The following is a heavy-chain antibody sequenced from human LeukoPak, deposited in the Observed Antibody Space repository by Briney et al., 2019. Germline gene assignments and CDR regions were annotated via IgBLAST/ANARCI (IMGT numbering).Heavy chain of an antibody. CDR1: GFTFSSYW. Sequence: GSLRLSCAASGFTFSSYWMSWVRQAPGKGLEWIGSIYYSGSTNYNPSLKSRVTISVDTSKNQFSLKLNSVTAADTAVYYCAREKGYDDYVGGDYYYYYMDVWGKGTTVTISS. CDR3: AREKGYDDYVGGDYYYYYMDV. V-gene: IGHV4-59*01. CDR2: IYYSGST. J-gene: IGHJ6*03. D-gene: IGHD4-17*01.